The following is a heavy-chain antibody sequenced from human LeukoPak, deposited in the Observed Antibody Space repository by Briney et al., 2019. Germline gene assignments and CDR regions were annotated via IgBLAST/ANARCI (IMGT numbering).Heavy chain of an antibody. V-gene: IGHV5-51*01. J-gene: IGHJ5*02. D-gene: IGHD5-18*01. CDR2: IYPGDSDT. CDR3: ARLGNVDTAMVNWFDP. CDR1: GYSFTSYW. Sequence: GESLKISCKGSGYSFTSYWIGWVRQMPGKGLEWMGIIYPGDSDTRYSPSFQGQVTISADKSISTAYLQWSSLKASDTAMYYCARLGNVDTAMVNWFDPWGQGNLVTVSS.